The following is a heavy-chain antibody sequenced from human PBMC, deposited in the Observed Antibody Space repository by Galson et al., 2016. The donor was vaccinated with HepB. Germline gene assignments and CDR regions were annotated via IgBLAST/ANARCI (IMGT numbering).Heavy chain of an antibody. CDR1: GFTFDGDG. D-gene: IGHD3-9*01. Sequence: SLRLSCAASGFTFDGDGMSWVRQAPGKGLEWASGVDGSGRITGYASSVKGRFTISRDNANNFLHLQMNSLRAEDTAMYHCVLAWVAPQNIFSFESWVQGTLVTVSS. J-gene: IGHJ4*02. CDR2: VDGSGRIT. CDR3: VLAWVAPQNIFSFES. V-gene: IGHV3-20*01.